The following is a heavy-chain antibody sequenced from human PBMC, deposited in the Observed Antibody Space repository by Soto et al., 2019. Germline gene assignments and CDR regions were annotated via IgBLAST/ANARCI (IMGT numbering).Heavy chain of an antibody. CDR1: GFTFSSYG. CDR3: ARDGPYCSGGSCPRALDY. D-gene: IGHD2-15*01. CDR2: IWYDGSNK. J-gene: IGHJ4*02. V-gene: IGHV3-33*01. Sequence: QVQLVESGGGVVQPGRSLRLSCAASGFTFSSYGMHWVRQAPGKGLEWVAVIWYDGSNKYYADSVKGRFTISRDNSKNTLYLQMNSLRAEDTAVYYCARDGPYCSGGSCPRALDYWGQGTLVTVSS.